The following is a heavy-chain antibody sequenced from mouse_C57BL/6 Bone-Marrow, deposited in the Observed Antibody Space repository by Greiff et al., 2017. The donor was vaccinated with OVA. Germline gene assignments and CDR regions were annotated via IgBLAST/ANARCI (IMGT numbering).Heavy chain of an antibody. Sequence: VKVVESGAELVRPGASVKLSCKASGYTFTDYYINWVKQRPGQGLEWIARIYPGSGNTYYNEKFKGKATLTAEKSSSTAYMQLSSLTSEDSAVYFCARSRKRAMDYWGQGTSVTVSS. CDR2: IYPGSGNT. CDR1: GYTFTDYY. V-gene: IGHV1-76*01. CDR3: ARSRKRAMDY. J-gene: IGHJ4*01.